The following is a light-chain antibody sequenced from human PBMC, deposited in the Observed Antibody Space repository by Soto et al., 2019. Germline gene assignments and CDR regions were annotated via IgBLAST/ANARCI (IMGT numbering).Light chain of an antibody. Sequence: EIVLTQSPATLSLSPGERATLSCRASESIGTYLAWYQHKPGQSPSLLIYDASNRATGIPARFSGGGSGTDFTLTISSLEPEDFATYYCQQYNSYSFGQGTKVEIK. CDR3: QQYNSYS. CDR1: ESIGTY. CDR2: DAS. V-gene: IGKV3-11*01. J-gene: IGKJ1*01.